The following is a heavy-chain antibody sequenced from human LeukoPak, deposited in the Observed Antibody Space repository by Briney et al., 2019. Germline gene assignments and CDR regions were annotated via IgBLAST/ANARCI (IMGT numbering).Heavy chain of an antibody. Sequence: GASVKVSFKASGYSFTTYGISWVRHAPGQGLEWMGWISADSGNANYAQKFQGRVTMTTDTSTSTAYMELRSLRSDDTAVYYCAREDMIARIPLFDYWGQGTLVTVSS. D-gene: IGHD2-21*01. J-gene: IGHJ4*02. CDR3: AREDMIARIPLFDY. CDR2: ISADSGNA. V-gene: IGHV1-18*01. CDR1: GYSFTTYG.